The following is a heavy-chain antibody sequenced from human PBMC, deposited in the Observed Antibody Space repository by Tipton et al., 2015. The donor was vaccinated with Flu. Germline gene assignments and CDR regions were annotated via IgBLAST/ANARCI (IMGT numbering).Heavy chain of an antibody. Sequence: QVQLVQSGAEVKKPGASVKVSCKASGYAFTGYYMHWVRQAPGQGLEWMGRINPNNGDTNYAQKFQGRVTMTTDTSINTAYMDLSRLRSDGTALYYCARDGEGAYHPLGYWGQGTLVTVSS. V-gene: IGHV1-2*06. CDR3: ARDGEGAYHPLGY. D-gene: IGHD3-10*01. J-gene: IGHJ4*02. CDR1: GYAFTGYY. CDR2: INPNNGDT.